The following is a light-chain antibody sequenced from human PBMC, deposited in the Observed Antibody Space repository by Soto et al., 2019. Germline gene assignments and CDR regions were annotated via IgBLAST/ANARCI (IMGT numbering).Light chain of an antibody. Sequence: DIQMTQSPSSLSASVGDRVTITCRASQTIAMYVNWFQQKPGKAPKPLIYTTSSLQSGVPPRFSGSGSETDFTLTISRLQPEDSATYYCQQVNTYPHTFGQGTKLEIK. J-gene: IGKJ2*01. CDR1: QTIAMY. CDR3: QQVNTYPHT. CDR2: TTS. V-gene: IGKV1-39*01.